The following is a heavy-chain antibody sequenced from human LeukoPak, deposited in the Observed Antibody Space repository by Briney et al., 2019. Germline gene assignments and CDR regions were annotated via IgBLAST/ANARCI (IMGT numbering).Heavy chain of an antibody. Sequence: GGSLRLSCAASGFTVSSNCMSWVRQAPGKGLEGGSVIYSGGSTYYADSVKGRFTISRDNSKNTLYLQMNSLRAEDTAVYYCASRRGSGYTYYYYYYMDVWGKGTTVTVSS. V-gene: IGHV3-53*01. D-gene: IGHD3-22*01. CDR1: GFTVSSNC. CDR2: IYSGGST. CDR3: ASRRGSGYTYYYYYYMDV. J-gene: IGHJ6*03.